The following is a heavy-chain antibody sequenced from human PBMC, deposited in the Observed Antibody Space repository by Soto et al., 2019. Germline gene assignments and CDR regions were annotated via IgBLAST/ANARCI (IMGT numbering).Heavy chain of an antibody. CDR3: ARFYYDSSGYLPSPYYYYYGMDV. V-gene: IGHV3-7*04. CDR2: IKQDGSEK. CDR1: GFTFSSYW. D-gene: IGHD3-22*01. J-gene: IGHJ6*02. Sequence: EVQLVESGGGLVQPGGSLRLSCAASGFTFSSYWMSWVRQAPGKGLEWVANIKQDGSEKYYVDSVKGRFTISRDNAKNSLYLQMNSLRVEDTAVYYCARFYYDSSGYLPSPYYYYYGMDVWGQGTTVTVSS.